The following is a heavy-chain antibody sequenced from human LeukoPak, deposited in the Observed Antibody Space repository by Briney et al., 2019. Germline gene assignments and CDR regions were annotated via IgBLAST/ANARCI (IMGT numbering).Heavy chain of an antibody. CDR2: IYYSGST. J-gene: IGHJ4*02. V-gene: IGHV4-59*01. D-gene: IGHD3-22*01. CDR1: GGSISSYY. Sequence: SETLSLTCTVSGGSISSYYWSWIRQPPGKGLEWIGYIYYSGSTNYNPSLKSRVTISVDTSKNQFSLKLSSVTAADTAVYYCARAGYYDSSGYLYWGQGTLVTVS. CDR3: ARAGYYDSSGYLY.